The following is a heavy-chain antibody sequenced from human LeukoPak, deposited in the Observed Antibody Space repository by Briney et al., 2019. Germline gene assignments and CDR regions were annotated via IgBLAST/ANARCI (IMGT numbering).Heavy chain of an antibody. V-gene: IGHV1-46*01. CDR3: ARDRYSYGYLDY. CDR1: GYTFTSYY. CDR2: INPSGGGT. D-gene: IGHD5-18*01. J-gene: IGHJ4*02. Sequence: ASVKVSCKASGYTFTSYYMHWVRQAPGQELEWMGIINPSGGGTSYAQKFQGRVTMTRDMSTSTVYMELSSLRSEDTAVYYCARDRYSYGYLDYWGQGTLVTVSS.